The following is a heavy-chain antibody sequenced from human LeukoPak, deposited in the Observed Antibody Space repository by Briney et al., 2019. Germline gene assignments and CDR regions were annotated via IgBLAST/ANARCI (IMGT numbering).Heavy chain of an antibody. J-gene: IGHJ4*02. Sequence: PSETLSLTCTVSGGSISSYYWSWIRQPPGKGLGWIGYIYYSGSTHHNPSLKSRVTISLDTSKNQLSLKVSSVTAADTAVYYCARHWETSSWYVDYWGQGTLVTVSS. CDR1: GGSISSYY. CDR3: ARHWETSSWYVDY. CDR2: IYYSGST. D-gene: IGHD6-13*01. V-gene: IGHV4-59*08.